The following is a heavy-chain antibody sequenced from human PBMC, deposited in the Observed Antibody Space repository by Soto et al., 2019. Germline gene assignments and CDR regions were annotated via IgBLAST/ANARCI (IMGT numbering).Heavy chain of an antibody. D-gene: IGHD4-17*01. CDR3: ARSQTTVTSYDY. V-gene: IGHV4-39*07. Sequence: SETLSLTCTVSGGSITSSSYYWGWIRQSPGRGLEWIGSIYYSGRTYYSTSLKSRVTISVDRSKNQFSLKLSSVTAADTAVYYCARSQTTVTSYDYWGQGTLVTVS. J-gene: IGHJ4*02. CDR2: IYYSGRT. CDR1: GGSITSSSYY.